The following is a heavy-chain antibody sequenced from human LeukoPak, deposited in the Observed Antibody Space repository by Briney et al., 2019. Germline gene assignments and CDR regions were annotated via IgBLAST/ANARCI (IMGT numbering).Heavy chain of an antibody. J-gene: IGHJ6*04. CDR3: ARGHYYGMDV. D-gene: IGHD3-10*01. CDR2: IKYDGSST. CDR1: GFTFSSYW. Sequence: GGSLRLSCAASGFTFSSYWMHWVRQAPGKGLVWVSRIKYDGSSTNYADSVKGRFTISRDNAKNSLYLQMNSLRAEDTAVYYCARGHYYGMDVWGKGTTVTISS. V-gene: IGHV3-74*01.